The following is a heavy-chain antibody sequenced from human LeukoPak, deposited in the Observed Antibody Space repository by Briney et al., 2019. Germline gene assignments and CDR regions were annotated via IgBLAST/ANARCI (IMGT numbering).Heavy chain of an antibody. V-gene: IGHV1-69*13. CDR1: GGTFSSYA. J-gene: IGHJ6*02. CDR2: IIPIFGTA. D-gene: IGHD1-26*01. Sequence: SVKVSCKASGGTFSSYAISWVRQAPGQGLEWMGGIIPIFGTANYAQKFQGRVTITADESTSTAYMELSSLRSEDTAVYYCASHRGGYSGSYRGTYYYYGMDVWGQGTTVTVSS. CDR3: ASHRGGYSGSYRGTYYYYGMDV.